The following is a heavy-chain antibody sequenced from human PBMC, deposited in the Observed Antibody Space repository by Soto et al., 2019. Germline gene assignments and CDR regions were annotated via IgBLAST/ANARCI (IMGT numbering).Heavy chain of an antibody. CDR1: GFTFSSYS. J-gene: IGHJ1*01. CDR2: ISSSSSYI. V-gene: IGHV3-21*01. D-gene: IGHD3-16*01. Sequence: KPGGSLRLSCAASGFTFSSYSMNWVRQAPGKGLEWVSSISSSSSYIYYADSVKGRFTISRDNAKNSLYLQMNSLRAEDTAVYYCAGRLPQLGNFQHWGQGTLVTVSS. CDR3: AGRLPQLGNFQH.